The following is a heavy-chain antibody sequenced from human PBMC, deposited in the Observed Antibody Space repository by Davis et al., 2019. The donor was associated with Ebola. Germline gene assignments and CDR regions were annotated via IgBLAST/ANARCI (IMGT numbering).Heavy chain of an antibody. Sequence: SVKVSCKASGGTFIRYAISWVRQAPGQGLEWMGGIIPIYGIVNYAQKFQGRVTITADVSTSTASMELSSLTSEDTAVFYCASAQIVLVPAAVGVGYYYGMDVWGKGTTVTVS. D-gene: IGHD2-2*01. V-gene: IGHV1-69*13. CDR2: IIPIYGIV. J-gene: IGHJ6*04. CDR3: ASAQIVLVPAAVGVGYYYGMDV. CDR1: GGTFIRYA.